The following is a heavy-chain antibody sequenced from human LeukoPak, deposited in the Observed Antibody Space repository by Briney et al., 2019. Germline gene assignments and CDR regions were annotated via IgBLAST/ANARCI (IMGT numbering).Heavy chain of an antibody. CDR1: GLTFSNFP. Sequence: PGGSLRLSCAASGLTFSNFPMHWVRQATGKGLEWVALIQYDGATTHYVDSVRGRFTISRDNSKSTVYLQKNSLKPDDTALYYCATQSITLVVVITPFDYWGQGTLVPVSS. D-gene: IGHD3-22*01. CDR3: ATQSITLVVVITPFDY. J-gene: IGHJ4*02. CDR2: IQYDGATT. V-gene: IGHV3-30*02.